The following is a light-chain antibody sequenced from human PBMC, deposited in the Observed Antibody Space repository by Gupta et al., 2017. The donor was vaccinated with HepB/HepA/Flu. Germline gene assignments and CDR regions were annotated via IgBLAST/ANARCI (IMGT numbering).Light chain of an antibody. CDR1: QSITSNY. CDR2: GAS. V-gene: IGKV3-20*01. J-gene: IGKJ1*01. Sequence: VFTHSPGTLSLSPGERATLPCRASQSITSNYLAWYQQRPGQSPRLLIYGASSRATGIPDRFSSGSGTDFTLTISRLEPGDFAVYYCQQYHLSPKTFGQGTKVEVK. CDR3: QQYHLSPKT.